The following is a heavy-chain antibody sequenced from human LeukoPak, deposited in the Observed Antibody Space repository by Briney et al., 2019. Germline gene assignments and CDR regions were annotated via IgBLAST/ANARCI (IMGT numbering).Heavy chain of an antibody. J-gene: IGHJ5*02. CDR2: IYYSGST. CDR3: ASTLSSGDYH. CDR1: GGSISSSSYY. V-gene: IGHV4-61*05. D-gene: IGHD3-22*01. Sequence: PSETLSLTCTVSGGSISSSSYYWGWIRQPPGKGLEWIGYIYYSGSTNYNPSLKSRVTISVDTSKNQFSLKLSSVTAADTAVYYCASTLSSGDYHWGQGTLVTVSS.